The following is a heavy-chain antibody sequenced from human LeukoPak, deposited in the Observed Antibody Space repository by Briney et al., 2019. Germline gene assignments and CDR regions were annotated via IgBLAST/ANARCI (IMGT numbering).Heavy chain of an antibody. CDR1: GGSVSSYY. CDR2: IYYSGST. D-gene: IGHD6-13*01. CDR3: AREGRQQLVLVDP. J-gene: IGHJ5*02. V-gene: IGHV4-59*02. Sequence: SETLSLXCTVSGGSVSSYYWRWIRQPPGKGLEWIGYIYYSGSTNYNPSLKSRVTISVDTSKNQFSLKLSSVTAADTAVYYCAREGRQQLVLVDPWGQGTLVTVSS.